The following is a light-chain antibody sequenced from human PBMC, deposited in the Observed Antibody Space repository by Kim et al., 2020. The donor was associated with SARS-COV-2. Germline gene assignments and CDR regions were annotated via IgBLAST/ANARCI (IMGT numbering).Light chain of an antibody. CDR3: QQYYNSPVT. V-gene: IGKV4-1*01. CDR2: WAS. J-gene: IGKJ4*01. Sequence: DIVMTQSPDSLAVSLGERATINCKCSQSVLLSSNNKNYLAWYQQKPGQPPKLLVYWASTRESGVPDRFSGSGSGTDFTLTISSLQAEDVAVYFCQQYYNSPVTFGGGTKLEI. CDR1: QSVLLSSNNKNY.